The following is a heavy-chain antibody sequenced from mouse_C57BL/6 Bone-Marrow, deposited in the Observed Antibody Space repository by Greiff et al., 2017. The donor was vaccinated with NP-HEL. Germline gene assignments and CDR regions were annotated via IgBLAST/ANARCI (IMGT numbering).Heavy chain of an antibody. CDR1: GYTFTSYW. Sequence: QVQLQQPGAELVRPGSSVKLSCKASGYTFTSYWMHWVKQRPIQGLEWIGNIDPSDSETNYTQKFKDKATLTVDKSSSTAYMQLSSLTSEDSAVYYCARSRINLSALDYWGQGTSVTVSS. D-gene: IGHD3-1*01. CDR3: ARSRINLSALDY. CDR2: IDPSDSET. V-gene: IGHV1-52*01. J-gene: IGHJ4*01.